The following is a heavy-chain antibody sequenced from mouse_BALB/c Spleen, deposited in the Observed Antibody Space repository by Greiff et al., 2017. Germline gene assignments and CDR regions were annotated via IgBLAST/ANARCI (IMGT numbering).Heavy chain of an antibody. D-gene: IGHD2-3*01. V-gene: IGHV1-54*01. CDR3: AVGRDGYYHDY. Sequence: QVQLQQSGAELVRPGTSVKVSCKASGYAFTNYLIEWVKQRPGQGLEWIGVINPGSGGTNYNEKFKGKATLTADKSSSTAYMQLSSLTSDDSAVYCCAVGRDGYYHDYWGQGTTLTVSS. CDR1: GYAFTNYL. J-gene: IGHJ2*01. CDR2: INPGSGGT.